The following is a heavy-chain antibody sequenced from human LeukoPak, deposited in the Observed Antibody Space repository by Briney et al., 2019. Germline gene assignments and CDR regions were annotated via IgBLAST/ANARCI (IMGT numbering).Heavy chain of an antibody. CDR2: INPNSGGT. CDR3: ARGFVAATPYPHDY. CDR1: GYTFTGYY. D-gene: IGHD2-15*01. V-gene: IGHV1-2*02. Sequence: ASVKVSCKASGYTFTGYYMHWVRQAPGQGLEWMGWINPNSGGTNYAQKFQGRVTMTRDTSISTAYMELSRLGSDDTAVYYCARGFVAATPYPHDYWGQGTLVTVSS. J-gene: IGHJ4*02.